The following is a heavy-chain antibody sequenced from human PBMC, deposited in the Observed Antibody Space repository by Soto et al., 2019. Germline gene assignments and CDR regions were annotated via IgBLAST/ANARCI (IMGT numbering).Heavy chain of an antibody. J-gene: IGHJ5*02. CDR2: MNPNSGNT. V-gene: IGHV1-8*01. CDR3: AGALSSLRYFDWLLRGWFDP. D-gene: IGHD3-9*01. Sequence: QVQLVQSGAEVKKPGASVKVSCKASGYTFTSYDINWVRQATGQGLEWMGWMNPNSGNTGYAQKLQGRVPMTRNTYISTAYMELSSLRSEDTAVYYCAGALSSLRYFDWLLRGWFDPWGQGTLVTVSS. CDR1: GYTFTSYD.